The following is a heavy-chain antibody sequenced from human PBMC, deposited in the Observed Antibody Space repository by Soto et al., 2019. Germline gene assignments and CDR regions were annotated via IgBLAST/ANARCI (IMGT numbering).Heavy chain of an antibody. CDR1: GFTFSSYW. D-gene: IGHD3-3*02. J-gene: IGHJ6*03. CDR2: INSDGSST. CDR3: ARDSTLHFPYYYYMDV. Sequence: EVQLVESGGGLVQPGGSLRLSCAASGFTFSSYWMHWVRQAPGKGLVWVSRINSDGSSTSYADSVKGRFTISRDNAKNTLYLXXXSLRAEDTAVYYCARDSTLHFPYYYYMDVWGKGTTVTVSS. V-gene: IGHV3-74*01.